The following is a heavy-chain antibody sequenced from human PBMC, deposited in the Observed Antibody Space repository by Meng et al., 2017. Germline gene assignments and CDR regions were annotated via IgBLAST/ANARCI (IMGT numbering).Heavy chain of an antibody. CDR3: ARKFTMVRGIYNWFDP. CDR2: INHSGST. V-gene: IGHV4-34*01. Sequence: QGQLQRLGAGLLRPSETLSPTVAAYGGSFSGYYWRWIRQPPGKGLEWIGEINHSGSTNYNPSLKSRVTISVDTSKNQFSLKLSSVTAADTAVYYCARKFTMVRGIYNWFDPWGQGTLVTVSS. D-gene: IGHD3-10*01. CDR1: GGSFSGYY. J-gene: IGHJ5*02.